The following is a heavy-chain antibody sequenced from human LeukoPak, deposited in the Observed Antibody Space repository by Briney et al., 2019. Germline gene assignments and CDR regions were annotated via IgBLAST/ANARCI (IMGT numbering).Heavy chain of an antibody. V-gene: IGHV4-59*01. D-gene: IGHD2-2*01. CDR2: IYYSGST. Sequence: PSETLSLTCTVSGGFISSYYWSWIRQPPGKGLEWIGYIYYSGSTNYNPSLKSRVTISVDTSKNQFSLKLSSVTAADTTVYYCARGVVVVPAATLIYYYYGMDVWGQGTTVTVSS. CDR1: GGFISSYY. CDR3: ARGVVVVPAATLIYYYYGMDV. J-gene: IGHJ6*02.